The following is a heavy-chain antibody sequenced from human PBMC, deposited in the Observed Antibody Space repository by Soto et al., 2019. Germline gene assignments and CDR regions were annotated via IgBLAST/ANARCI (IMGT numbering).Heavy chain of an antibody. CDR3: ARLEGEWELPSGAFDI. CDR1: VYSFTSYW. Sequence: GESLKISCKGSVYSFTSYWIGWVRQMPGKGLEWMGIIYPGDSDTRYSPSFQSQVTISADKSISTAYLQWSSLKASDTAMYYCARLEGEWELPSGAFDIWGQGTMVTVSS. V-gene: IGHV5-51*01. D-gene: IGHD1-26*01. CDR2: IYPGDSDT. J-gene: IGHJ3*02.